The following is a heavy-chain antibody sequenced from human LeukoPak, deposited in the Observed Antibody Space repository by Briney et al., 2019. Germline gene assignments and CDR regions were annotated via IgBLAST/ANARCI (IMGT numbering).Heavy chain of an antibody. V-gene: IGHV3-30*04. J-gene: IGHJ4*02. CDR1: GFTFSNFA. Sequence: GGSLRLSCAASGFTFSNFAMTWVRQAPGKGLEWVAVISYDGSNKYYADSVKGRFTISRDNSKNTLYLQMNSLRAVDTAVYYCARDQDYRFDYWGQGTLVTVSS. CDR3: ARDQDYRFDY. D-gene: IGHD3-16*01. CDR2: ISYDGSNK.